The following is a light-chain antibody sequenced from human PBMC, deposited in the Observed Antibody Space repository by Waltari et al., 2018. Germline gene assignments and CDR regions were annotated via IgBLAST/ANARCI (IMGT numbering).Light chain of an antibody. CDR3: QAWDSSTAVV. V-gene: IGLV3-1*01. Sequence: SYELTQPPSVSVSPGQTASITCSGAKLGDTYACWYQQKPGQSPVLVIYQDSKRPSGIPERFSGSNSGNTATLTISGTQAMDEADYYCQAWDSSTAVVFGGGTKLTVL. CDR1: KLGDTY. CDR2: QDS. J-gene: IGLJ2*01.